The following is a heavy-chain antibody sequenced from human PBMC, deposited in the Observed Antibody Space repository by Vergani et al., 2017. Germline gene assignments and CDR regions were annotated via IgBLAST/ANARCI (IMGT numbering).Heavy chain of an antibody. CDR2: IKSDGSIT. D-gene: IGHD3-22*01. CDR3: ARLSYDTTPYLQGGYDC. J-gene: IGHJ4*02. V-gene: IGHV3-74*03. Sequence: DVHLAESGGGFFQPGGSLRLSCSASGFSFNSYWMHLVRQVPGKGLLWVSRIKSDGSITAYADSVKGRFTISRDNAQNTLYLQMNSLRAEDTAVYYCARLSYDTTPYLQGGYDCWGQGTLVSVSS. CDR1: GFSFNSYW.